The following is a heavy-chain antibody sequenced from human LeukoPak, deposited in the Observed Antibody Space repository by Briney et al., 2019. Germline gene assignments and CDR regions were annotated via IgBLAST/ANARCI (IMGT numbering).Heavy chain of an antibody. Sequence: VSVKVSCKASGYTFTSYYMHWVRQAPGQGLEWMGIINPSGGSTSYAQKFQGRVTMIRDTSTSTVYMELSSLRSEDTAVYYCARDPNSSGWYDGMDVWGQGTTVTVSS. V-gene: IGHV1-46*01. CDR3: ARDPNSSGWYDGMDV. CDR1: GYTFTSYY. D-gene: IGHD6-19*01. CDR2: INPSGGST. J-gene: IGHJ6*02.